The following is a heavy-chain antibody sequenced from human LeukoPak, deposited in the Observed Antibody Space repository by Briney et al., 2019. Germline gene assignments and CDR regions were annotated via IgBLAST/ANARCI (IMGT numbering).Heavy chain of an antibody. D-gene: IGHD3-22*01. CDR3: ARVYDSSFYYYYYGMDV. Sequence: ASVKVSCKASGYTFTSYGISWVRQAPGQGLEWMGWISAYNGNTNYAQKLQGRATMTTDTSTSTAYMELRSLRSDDTAVYYCARVYDSSFYYYYYGMDVWGQGTTVTVSS. V-gene: IGHV1-18*01. CDR1: GYTFTSYG. J-gene: IGHJ6*02. CDR2: ISAYNGNT.